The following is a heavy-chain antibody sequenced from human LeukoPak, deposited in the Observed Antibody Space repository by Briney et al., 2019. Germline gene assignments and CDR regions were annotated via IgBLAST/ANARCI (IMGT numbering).Heavy chain of an antibody. CDR1: GGTFSSYA. V-gene: IGHV1-69*04. CDR3: ARDQNYYDSSGYRNFDY. Sequence: SVKVSCKASGGTFSSYAISWVRQAPGQGLEWMGRIIPILGIANYAQKLQGRVTMTTDTSTSTAYMELRSLRSDDTAVYYCARDQNYYDSSGYRNFDYWGQGTLVTVSS. D-gene: IGHD3-22*01. J-gene: IGHJ4*02. CDR2: IIPILGIA.